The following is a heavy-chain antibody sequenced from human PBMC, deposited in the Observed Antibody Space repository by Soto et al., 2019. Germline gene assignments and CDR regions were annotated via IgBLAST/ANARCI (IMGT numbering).Heavy chain of an antibody. Sequence: GASVKVSCKASGYTFTSYGISWVRQAPGQGLEWMGWISAYNGNTNYAQKLQGRVTMTTDTSTSTAYMELRGLRSDDTAVYYCARVPYYYDSPHYYGMDVWGQGTTVTVSS. CDR2: ISAYNGNT. V-gene: IGHV1-18*01. CDR3: ARVPYYYDSPHYYGMDV. J-gene: IGHJ6*02. D-gene: IGHD3-22*01. CDR1: GYTFTSYG.